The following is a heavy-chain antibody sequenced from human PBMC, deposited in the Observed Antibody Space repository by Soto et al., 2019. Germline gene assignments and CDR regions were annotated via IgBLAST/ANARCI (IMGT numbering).Heavy chain of an antibody. CDR2: ISAYNGNT. CDR3: ARGRGIYYFWTGPTHRHAFDI. J-gene: IGHJ3*02. D-gene: IGHD3-3*01. V-gene: IGHV1-18*04. CDR1: GYTFTSYG. Sequence: QVQLVQSGAEVKKPGASVKVSCKASGYTFTSYGISWVRQAPGQGLEWMGWISAYNGNTNYAQKFQGRVTMTTDTSMSIAYMEMRSMSSDDTAVYYWARGRGIYYFWTGPTHRHAFDIWGQGTMVTVSS.